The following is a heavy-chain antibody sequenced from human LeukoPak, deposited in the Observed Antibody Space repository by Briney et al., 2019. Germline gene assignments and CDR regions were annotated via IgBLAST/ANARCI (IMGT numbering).Heavy chain of an antibody. J-gene: IGHJ6*02. Sequence: RASVKFSCKASGYTFTSYGISWVRQAPGQGLEWMGWISAYNGNTNYAQKLQGRVTMTTDTSTSTAYMELRSLRSDDTAVYYCARFWDIVVVPATGSYYYYGMDVWGQGTTVTVSS. CDR2: ISAYNGNT. CDR3: ARFWDIVVVPATGSYYYYGMDV. V-gene: IGHV1-18*01. D-gene: IGHD2-2*01. CDR1: GYTFTSYG.